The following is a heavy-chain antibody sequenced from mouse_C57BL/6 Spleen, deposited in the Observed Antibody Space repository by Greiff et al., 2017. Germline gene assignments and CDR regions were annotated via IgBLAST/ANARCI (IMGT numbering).Heavy chain of an antibody. Sequence: QVHVKQPGAALVKPGASVKVSCKASGYTFTSYWMHWVKQRPGHGLEWIGRIHPSDSDTNYNQKFTGKATLTVDKSSSTAYMQHSSLTSEDAAVYYGAINCGSSPVAYWGQGTLVTVSA. D-gene: IGHD1-1*01. J-gene: IGHJ3*01. CDR2: IHPSDSDT. CDR3: AINCGSSPVAY. CDR1: GYTFTSYW. V-gene: IGHV1-74*01.